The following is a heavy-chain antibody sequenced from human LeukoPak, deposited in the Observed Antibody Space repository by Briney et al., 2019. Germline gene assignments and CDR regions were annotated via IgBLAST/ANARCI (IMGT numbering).Heavy chain of an antibody. Sequence: GGSLRLSCAASGFTFSSYSMNWVRQAPGKGLEWVSSISSSSSYIYYADSVKGRFTISRDNAKNSLYLQMNSLRAEDTAVYYCARDFADTAMGDAFDIWGRGTMVTVSS. J-gene: IGHJ3*02. D-gene: IGHD5-18*01. CDR2: ISSSSSYI. V-gene: IGHV3-21*01. CDR1: GFTFSSYS. CDR3: ARDFADTAMGDAFDI.